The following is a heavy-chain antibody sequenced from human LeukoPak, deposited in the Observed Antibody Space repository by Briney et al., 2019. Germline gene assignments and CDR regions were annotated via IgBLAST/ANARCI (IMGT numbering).Heavy chain of an antibody. CDR2: ISGSGGST. J-gene: IGHJ5*02. CDR1: GFTFSSYA. V-gene: IGHV3-23*01. D-gene: IGHD3-3*02. Sequence: GGSLRLSCAASGFTFSSYAMSWVRQAPGKGLEWVSAISGSGGSTYYADSVKGRFTISRDNSKNTLYLQMNSLRADDTALYYCAKSFMSGHFPVFDPWGRGTLVIVSS. CDR3: AKSFMSGHFPVFDP.